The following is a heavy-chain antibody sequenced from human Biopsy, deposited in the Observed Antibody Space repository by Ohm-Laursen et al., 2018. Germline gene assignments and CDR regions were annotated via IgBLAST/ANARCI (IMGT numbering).Heavy chain of an antibody. Sequence: GTLSLTCIVSGGSISSSTTYYWAWLRQPPGKGLEWIGSIYNTETAFYNPSLKSRVTISVNTSTNQFSLKLSSATAADTALYFCARHPTGFWFDPWGHGTLVTVSS. CDR2: IYNTETA. CDR1: GGSISSSTTYY. V-gene: IGHV4-39*01. CDR3: ARHPTGFWFDP. J-gene: IGHJ5*02.